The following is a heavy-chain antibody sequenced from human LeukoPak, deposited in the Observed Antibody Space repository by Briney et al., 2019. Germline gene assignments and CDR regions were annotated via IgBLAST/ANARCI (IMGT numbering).Heavy chain of an antibody. CDR2: INPSGTT. D-gene: IGHD2-15*01. J-gene: IGHJ4*02. Sequence: SETLSLTCTVSGGSLSSYYWSWIRQSAGKGLEWIGRINPSGTTNYNPSLKSRVTLSLDTSKNHFSLNLSSVTAADTAMYYCAREEFCNGGGCSFDSWGQGALVTVSS. V-gene: IGHV4-4*07. CDR3: AREEFCNGGGCSFDS. CDR1: GGSLSSYY.